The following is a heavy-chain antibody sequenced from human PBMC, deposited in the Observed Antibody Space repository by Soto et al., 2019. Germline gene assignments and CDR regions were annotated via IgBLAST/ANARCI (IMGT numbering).Heavy chain of an antibody. CDR3: ACPVDGGGSFEI. V-gene: IGHV1-2*04. Sequence: QVQLVQSGAEVKKPGASVKVSCKASGYTFIGYYIHWVRQAPGQGLEWMGWINPQSGGTDYAQKFQAWVTMTRDTSISTAYLELSSLKSDDTAVYYCACPVDGGGSFEIWGQGTMVTASS. D-gene: IGHD5-12*01. J-gene: IGHJ3*02. CDR2: INPQSGGT. CDR1: GYTFIGYY.